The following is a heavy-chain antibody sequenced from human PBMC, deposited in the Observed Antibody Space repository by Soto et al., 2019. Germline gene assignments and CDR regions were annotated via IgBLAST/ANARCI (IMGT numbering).Heavy chain of an antibody. CDR3: TTDPPGGRFAP. J-gene: IGHJ5*02. V-gene: IGHV3-15*07. Sequence: GGSLRLSCAASGFTFSNAWMNWVRQAPGKGLEWVGRIKSKTDGGTTDYAAPVKGRFTISRDDSKNTLYLQINSLKIEDTALYYCTTDPPGGRFAPWGQGTLDTVSS. D-gene: IGHD3-10*01. CDR1: GFTFSNAW. CDR2: IKSKTDGGTT.